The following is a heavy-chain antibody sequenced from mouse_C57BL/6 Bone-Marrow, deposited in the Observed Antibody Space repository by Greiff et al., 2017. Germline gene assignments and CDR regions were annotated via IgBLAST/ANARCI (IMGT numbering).Heavy chain of an antibody. CDR1: GYTFTSYG. J-gene: IGHJ1*03. D-gene: IGHD2-1*01. CDR2: IYPRSGKT. Sequence: VKLLESGAELARPGASVKLSCKASGYTFTSYGISWVKQRTGQGLEWIGEIYPRSGKTYYNEKFKGKATLTADKSSSTAYMELRSLTSEDSAVYFCASGYDVLSTMVTRWYFDVWGTGTTVTVSS. CDR3: ASGYDVLSTMVTRWYFDV. V-gene: IGHV1-81*01.